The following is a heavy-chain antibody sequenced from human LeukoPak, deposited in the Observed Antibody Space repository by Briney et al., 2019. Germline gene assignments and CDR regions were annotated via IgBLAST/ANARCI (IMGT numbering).Heavy chain of an antibody. Sequence: SETVSLTCTVSGYSISSSSYHWVWIRQPPGKGLEWIGSIYYSGSTYYKPSLKSRVTIRVNTSKNQFSVKRSSVTAADTAVYYCARADPGLRWCDPWAEATLVTVSS. D-gene: IGHD1-14*01. CDR3: ARADPGLRWCDP. CDR1: GYSISSSSYH. CDR2: IYYSGST. V-gene: IGHV4-39*07. J-gene: IGHJ5*02.